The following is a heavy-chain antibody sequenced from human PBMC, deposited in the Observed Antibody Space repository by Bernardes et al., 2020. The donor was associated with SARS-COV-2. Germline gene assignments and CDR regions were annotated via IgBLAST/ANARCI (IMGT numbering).Heavy chain of an antibody. V-gene: IGHV3-74*01. Sequence: GGSLRLSCAASGFTFSSYWMHWVRQAPGKGLMWVSRINDGGSTTDYADSVKGRFTISRDDAQNTLFLQMNSLTAEDTAVYYCARAGYYRFDYWGQGTLVTGSP. CDR2: INDGGSTT. CDR1: GFTFSSYW. CDR3: ARAGYYRFDY. D-gene: IGHD3-10*01. J-gene: IGHJ4*02.